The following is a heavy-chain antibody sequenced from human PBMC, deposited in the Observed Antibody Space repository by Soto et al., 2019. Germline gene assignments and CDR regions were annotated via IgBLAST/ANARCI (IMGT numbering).Heavy chain of an antibody. J-gene: IGHJ5*02. D-gene: IGHD1-1*01. CDR1: GGSVSSNSYY. Sequence: SDTLSLTSIDSGGSVSSNSYYCGWIRQPPGKGLEWIGTMFDSGTTYYNPSLKSRVTISADTSKNQFFLKMSSVTAADTAVYYCARRSLSHDAWFDPWGQGALVIVS. CDR2: MFDSGTT. CDR3: ARRSLSHDAWFDP. V-gene: IGHV4-39*01.